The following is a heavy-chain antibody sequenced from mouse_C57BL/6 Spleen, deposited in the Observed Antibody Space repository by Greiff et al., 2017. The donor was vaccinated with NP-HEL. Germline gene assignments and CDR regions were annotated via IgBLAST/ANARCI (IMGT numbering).Heavy chain of an antibody. Sequence: QVQLQQSGPELVKPGASVKLSCKASGYTFTSYDINWVKQRPGQGLEWIGWIYPRDGSTKYNEKFKGKATVTVDTSSSTAYMVLHSLTSEDSAVYFCSHAYYSNYWYFDVWGTGATVTVSS. J-gene: IGHJ1*03. CDR2: IYPRDGST. CDR1: GYTFTSYD. CDR3: SHAYYSNYWYFDV. D-gene: IGHD2-5*01. V-gene: IGHV1-85*01.